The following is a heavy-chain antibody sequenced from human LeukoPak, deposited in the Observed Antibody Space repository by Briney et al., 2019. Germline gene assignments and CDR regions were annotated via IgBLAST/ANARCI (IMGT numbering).Heavy chain of an antibody. CDR3: ARDYPITGYSNGRGWFDP. Sequence: ASVKVSCKASGYTFTDYYMHWVRQAPGQGLEWMGWINPNSGGTNYAQKFQGGVTMTRDTSISTAYMELSRLRSDDTAVYYCARDYPITGYSNGRGWFDPWGQGTLVTVSS. CDR1: GYTFTDYY. D-gene: IGHD1-26*01. V-gene: IGHV1-2*02. J-gene: IGHJ5*02. CDR2: INPNSGGT.